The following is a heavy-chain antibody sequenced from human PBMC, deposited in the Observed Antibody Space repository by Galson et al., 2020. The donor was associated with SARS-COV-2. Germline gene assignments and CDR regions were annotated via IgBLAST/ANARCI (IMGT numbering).Heavy chain of an antibody. CDR3: ARVHYDFWSGYSGY. J-gene: IGHJ4*02. V-gene: IGHV3-21*01. Sequence: GESLKISCAASGFTFSSYSMNWVRQAPGKGLEWVSSISSSSSYIYYADSVKGRFTISRDNAKNSLYLQMNSLRAEDTAVYYCARVHYDFWSGYSGYWGQGTLVTVSS. CDR2: ISSSSSYI. D-gene: IGHD3-3*01. CDR1: GFTFSSYS.